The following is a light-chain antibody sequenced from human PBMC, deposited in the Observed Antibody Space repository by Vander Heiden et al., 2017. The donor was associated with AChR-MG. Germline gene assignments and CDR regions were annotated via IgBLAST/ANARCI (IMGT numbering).Light chain of an antibody. V-gene: IGLV3-1*01. Sequence: SYEPTQPPPVSVSPGQTASITCSGDKWGDNSAFWYQKKPGQAPVLVIYQDTKRPSGSPGRFSGSNSGNTAALTISGTQAMNEADYCCQAWDSSTVVFGGGTKLTVL. J-gene: IGLJ2*01. CDR3: QAWDSSTVV. CDR1: KWGDNS. CDR2: QDT.